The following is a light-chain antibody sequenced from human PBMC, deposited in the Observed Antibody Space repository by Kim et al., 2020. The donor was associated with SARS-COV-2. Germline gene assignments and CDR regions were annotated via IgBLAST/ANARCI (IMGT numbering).Light chain of an antibody. CDR1: QSIHNY. Sequence: SVGDTVTSSCRASQSIHNYLTWYQHKPGQAPKVLISAACSLQSGVPSRFRGSGSETDFTLTISSLQPEDFATYYCQQSYSTLPLSFGGGTKVDIK. CDR3: QQSYSTLPLS. V-gene: IGKV1-39*01. J-gene: IGKJ4*01. CDR2: AAC.